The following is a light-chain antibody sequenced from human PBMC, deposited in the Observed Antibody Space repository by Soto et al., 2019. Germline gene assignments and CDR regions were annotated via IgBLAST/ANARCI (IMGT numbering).Light chain of an antibody. CDR1: QPVSSH. V-gene: IGKV3-15*01. CDR2: DAS. CDR3: QQYHAWPRT. J-gene: IGKJ3*01. Sequence: EIVMTQSPATLSVSPGGRTTLSCRASQPVSSHLAWYQQRPGQPPRLLMYDASTRATGVPDRFSGSGSGTYFSLTISSLQSEDSAVYSCQQYHAWPRTFGPGTKVDIK.